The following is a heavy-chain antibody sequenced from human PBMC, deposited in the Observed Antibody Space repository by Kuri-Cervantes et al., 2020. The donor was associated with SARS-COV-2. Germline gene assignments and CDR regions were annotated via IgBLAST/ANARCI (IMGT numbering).Heavy chain of an antibody. D-gene: IGHD4-11*01. Sequence: GGSLRLSCAASGFTFSSYSMNWVRQAPGKGLEWVAFIRYDGSNKYYADPVKGRFTISGDNSKNTLYLQMNSLRAEDTAVYYCAKDLLGGLHPFDYWGQGTLVTVSS. CDR3: AKDLLGGLHPFDY. V-gene: IGHV3-30*02. CDR1: GFTFSSYS. CDR2: IRYDGSNK. J-gene: IGHJ4*02.